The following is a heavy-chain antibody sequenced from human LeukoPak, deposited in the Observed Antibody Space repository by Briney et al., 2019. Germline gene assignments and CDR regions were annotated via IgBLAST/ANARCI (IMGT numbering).Heavy chain of an antibody. D-gene: IGHD6-19*01. CDR1: GYTLTELS. CDR3: ARDHIAVAGNAAFDI. Sequence: GASVKVSCKVSGYTLTELSMHWVRQAPGKGLEWMGGFDPEDGETIYAQKFQGRVTMTEDTSTDTAYMELRSLRSDDTAVYYCARDHIAVAGNAAFDIWGQGTMVTVSS. V-gene: IGHV1-24*01. J-gene: IGHJ3*02. CDR2: FDPEDGET.